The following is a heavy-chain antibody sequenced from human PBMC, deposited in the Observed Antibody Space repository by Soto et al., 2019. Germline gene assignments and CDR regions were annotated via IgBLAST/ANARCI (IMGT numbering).Heavy chain of an antibody. CDR1: GFTFSNYA. CDR2: ISGSGGST. V-gene: IGHV3-23*01. J-gene: IGHJ4*02. CDR3: AKDQGSSWYEIDY. D-gene: IGHD6-13*01. Sequence: EVQLLESGGGLVQPGGSLRLSCAASGFTFSNYAVTWVRQAPGKGLEWVSTISGSGGSTYYADSVKGRFTISRDNSKNTLYLQRNSLRAEDPAVYYCAKDQGSSWYEIDYWGQGTLVTVSS.